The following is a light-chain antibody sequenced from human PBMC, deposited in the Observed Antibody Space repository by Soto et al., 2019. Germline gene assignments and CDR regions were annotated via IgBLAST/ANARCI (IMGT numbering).Light chain of an antibody. CDR3: GTWDSSLSAV. Sequence: QSVLTQPPSVSAAPGQKVTISCSGSSPNIGNNYLSWYQQLPGTAPKLLIYDNNKRPSGIPDRFSGSKSGTSATLGITGLQTGDEADYYCGTWDSSLSAVFGGGTKVTVL. CDR1: SPNIGNNY. V-gene: IGLV1-51*01. CDR2: DNN. J-gene: IGLJ3*02.